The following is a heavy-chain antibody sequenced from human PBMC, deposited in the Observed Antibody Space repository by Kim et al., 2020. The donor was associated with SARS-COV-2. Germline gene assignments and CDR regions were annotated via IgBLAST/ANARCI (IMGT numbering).Heavy chain of an antibody. J-gene: IGHJ6*02. CDR3: ARDDSSSWYYYYGMDV. Sequence: VKGRFTSSRDKSKNTLYLQMNSLRAEDTAVYYCARDDSSSWYYYYGMDVWGQGTTVTVSS. V-gene: IGHV3-30*01. D-gene: IGHD6-13*01.